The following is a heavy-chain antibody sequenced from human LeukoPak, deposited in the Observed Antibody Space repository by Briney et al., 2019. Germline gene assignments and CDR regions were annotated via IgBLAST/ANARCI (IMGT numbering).Heavy chain of an antibody. CDR1: GFTFSSYA. J-gene: IGHJ3*02. CDR2: ISYDGSNK. Sequence: GGSLRLSCAASGFTFSSYAMHWVRQAPGKGLEWVAAISYDGSNKYSADSVKGRFTISRDNSKNTLYLQMNSLRADDTAVYYCAGVDAAMPDALDIWGQGTTVTVSS. D-gene: IGHD5-18*01. CDR3: AGVDAAMPDALDI. V-gene: IGHV3-30*04.